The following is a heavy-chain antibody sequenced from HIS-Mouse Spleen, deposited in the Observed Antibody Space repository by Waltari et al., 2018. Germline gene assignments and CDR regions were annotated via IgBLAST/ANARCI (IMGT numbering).Heavy chain of an antibody. V-gene: IGHV3-30*18. J-gene: IGHJ4*02. CDR2: ISYDGSNK. CDR1: GFTFSSYG. Sequence: QVQLVESGGGVVQPGRSLRLSCAASGFTFSSYGMHWVRQAPGKGLEWVAVISYDGSNKYYADSVKGRFTISRDNSKNTLYLQMNSLRAEDTAVYYCAKDGPGDPYYFDYWGQGTLVTVSS. CDR3: AKDGPGDPYYFDY. D-gene: IGHD7-27*01.